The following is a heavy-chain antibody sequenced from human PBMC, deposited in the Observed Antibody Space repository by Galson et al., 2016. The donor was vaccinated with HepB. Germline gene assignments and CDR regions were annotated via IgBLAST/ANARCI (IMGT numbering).Heavy chain of an antibody. J-gene: IGHJ4*02. CDR1: GGPIDSSNW. V-gene: IGHV4-4*02. D-gene: IGHD3-3*01. CDR3: ARGLFWNGGYMGNYFDS. CDR2: VYPNERD. Sequence: SETLSLTCAVSGGPIDSSNWWTWLRQPPGKGLEWIGEVYPNERDNYNPSLKSRVTISIDKSNSQFSLRLSSVTAADTAVYYCARGLFWNGGYMGNYFDSWGQGTLVTVSS.